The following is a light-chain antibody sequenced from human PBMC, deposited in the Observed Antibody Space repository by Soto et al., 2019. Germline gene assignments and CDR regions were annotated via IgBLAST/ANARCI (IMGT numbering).Light chain of an antibody. CDR1: ESGSTY. CDR3: QQRSNWPLVT. J-gene: IGKJ3*01. Sequence: IVLTQSPATLSLSPGERATLSCRASESGSTYFAWDQQKPGQPPTLLIYDASNTATGIPARFSGSGYGTVFTLTISSLETQDFAVYYCQQRSNWPLVTFGPGTKVDIK. V-gene: IGKV3-11*01. CDR2: DAS.